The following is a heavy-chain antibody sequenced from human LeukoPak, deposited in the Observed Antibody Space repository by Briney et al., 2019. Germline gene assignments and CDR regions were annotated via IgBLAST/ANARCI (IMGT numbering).Heavy chain of an antibody. D-gene: IGHD3-3*01. CDR2: ISDSGGST. CDR3: AKDTPSITIFGVVGRAFDI. J-gene: IGHJ3*02. Sequence: GGSLRLSCAASGFTFSSYSMNWVRQAPGKGLEWVSAISDSGGSTYYADSVKGRFTISRDNSKNTLYLQMNSLRAEDTAVYYCAKDTPSITIFGVVGRAFDIWGQGTMVTVSS. V-gene: IGHV3-23*01. CDR1: GFTFSSYS.